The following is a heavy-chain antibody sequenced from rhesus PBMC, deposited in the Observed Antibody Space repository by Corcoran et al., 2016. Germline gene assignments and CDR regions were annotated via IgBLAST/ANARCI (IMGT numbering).Heavy chain of an antibody. CDR2: ICGSSRRP. CDR3: ARPVSF. CDR1: GGSLSDDYR. V-gene: IGHV4S18*01. J-gene: IGHJ3*01. D-gene: IGHD2-21*01. Sequence: QVQLQESGPGMVKPSETLFLTCAVSGGSLSDDYRWSWIRQPPGKGLEWIGYICGSSRRPYHSPSLRSRVTISKDTSKNQFSLNLSSVTAADTAVYYCARPVSFWGQGLRVTVSS.